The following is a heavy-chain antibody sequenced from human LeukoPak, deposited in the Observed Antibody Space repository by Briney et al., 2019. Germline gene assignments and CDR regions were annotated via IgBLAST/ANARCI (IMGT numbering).Heavy chain of an antibody. CDR1: GFTFSSYW. V-gene: IGHV3-7*03. Sequence: GGSLRLSCAASGFTFSSYWMSWVRQAPGKGLEWVANIKRDGSEKYYVDSVKGRFTTSRDNAKNSLYLQMNSLRAEDTAVYYCVRDDPRQQGFAYWGQGTLVTVSS. CDR2: IKRDGSEK. CDR3: VRDDPRQQGFAY. J-gene: IGHJ4*02. D-gene: IGHD6-13*01.